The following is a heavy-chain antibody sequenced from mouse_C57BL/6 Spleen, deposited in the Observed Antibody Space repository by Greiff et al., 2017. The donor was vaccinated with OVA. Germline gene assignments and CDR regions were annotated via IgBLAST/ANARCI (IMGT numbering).Heavy chain of an antibody. CDR3: TSSYYVYHDD. J-gene: IGHJ2*01. CDR1: GYTFTSYW. D-gene: IGHD2-9*01. Sequence: VQLVESGAELAKPGASVKLSCKASGYTFTSYWLHWVKQRPGQGLEWIGYINPSSGYTKYNQKFKDKATLTADKSSSTAYMQLSSLTYEDYAVDSCTSSYYVYHDDWGQGTTLTVSS. CDR2: INPSSGYT. V-gene: IGHV1-7*01.